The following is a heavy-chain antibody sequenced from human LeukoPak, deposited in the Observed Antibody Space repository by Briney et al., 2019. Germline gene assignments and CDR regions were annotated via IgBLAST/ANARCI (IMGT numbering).Heavy chain of an antibody. CDR1: GFTFSPYG. V-gene: IGHV3-30*02. CDR3: VKGGTSSWLEH. Sequence: GGSLSLSCAASGFTFSPYGMHWVRQAPGKGLEWVAFIRYDGTHKYYADSVKARVMISRDNSKNMLYLQMNSLRAEGTAVYYCVKGGTSSWLEHWGQGTLVTVSS. CDR2: IRYDGTHK. D-gene: IGHD6-13*01. J-gene: IGHJ4*02.